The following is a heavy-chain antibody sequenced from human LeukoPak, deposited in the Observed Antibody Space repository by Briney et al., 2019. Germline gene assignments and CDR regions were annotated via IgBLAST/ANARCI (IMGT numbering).Heavy chain of an antibody. D-gene: IGHD1/OR15-1a*01. CDR1: GFTVGSGR. Sequence: GGSLRLSCAASGFTVGSGRRMSWVRQAPGEGLEWISTIYSDDATNYGDSVKGRFTISRDNSRNTLDLQMNSLRVEDTAVYYCVRGSQQHSRWGQGTLVSVSS. CDR2: IYSDDAT. V-gene: IGHV3-53*01. J-gene: IGHJ3*01. CDR3: VRGSQQHSR.